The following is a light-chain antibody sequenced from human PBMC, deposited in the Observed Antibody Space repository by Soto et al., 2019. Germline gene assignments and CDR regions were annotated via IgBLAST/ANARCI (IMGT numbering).Light chain of an antibody. V-gene: IGLV1-44*01. CDR1: SSNIESNT. Sequence: QSVLTQPPSASGTPGQRVTISCSGSSSNIESNTVTWYQQLPGTAPKLVIYSNYDRPSGVPDRFSRSTSGTSASLVIRGLQSEDEADYYCAAWDDILKRDGFGGAINVTVL. CDR2: SNY. CDR3: AAWDDILKRDG. J-gene: IGLJ1*01.